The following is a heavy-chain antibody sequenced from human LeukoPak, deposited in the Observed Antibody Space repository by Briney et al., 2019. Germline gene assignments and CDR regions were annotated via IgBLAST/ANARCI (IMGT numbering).Heavy chain of an antibody. CDR3: AREAISSSGGYFDY. CDR2: IYYSGST. CDR1: GGSISSYY. D-gene: IGHD6-6*01. V-gene: IGHV4-59*01. J-gene: IGHJ4*02. Sequence: NPSETLSLTCTVSGGSISSYYWGWIRQPPGKGLEWIGYIYYSGSTNYNPSLKSRVTISVDTSKNQFSLKLSSVTAADTAVYYCAREAISSSGGYFDYWGQGTLVTVSS.